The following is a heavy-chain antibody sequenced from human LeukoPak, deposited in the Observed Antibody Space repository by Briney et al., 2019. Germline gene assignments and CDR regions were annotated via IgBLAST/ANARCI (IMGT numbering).Heavy chain of an antibody. J-gene: IGHJ3*02. Sequence: SETLSLTCAVSGDSTSSGGYSWNWIRQPPGKGLERIGNIYQSGNTYNNPSLRSRVTISADRSKNQFSLKLSSVTAADTAVYYCARGDDSSGPEGAFDIWGQGTMVTVSS. CDR3: ARGDDSSGPEGAFDI. D-gene: IGHD3-22*01. CDR1: GDSTSSGGYS. CDR2: IYQSGNT. V-gene: IGHV4-30-2*01.